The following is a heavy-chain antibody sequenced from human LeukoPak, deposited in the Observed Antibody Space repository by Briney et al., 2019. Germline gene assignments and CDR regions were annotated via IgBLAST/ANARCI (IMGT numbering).Heavy chain of an antibody. D-gene: IGHD3-10*01. J-gene: IGHJ6*03. CDR3: ARRTRGGGEPYYYYYMDV. Sequence: SETLSLTCTASGGSISSDSYSWGWIRQPPGRGLEWIGNIFYSGSTYYNPSLKSRVTISVDTSNNQFSLKLSSVTAADTAVYYCARRTRGGGEPYYYYYMDVWGKGTPVTVSS. V-gene: IGHV4-39*01. CDR1: GGSISSDSYS. CDR2: IFYSGST.